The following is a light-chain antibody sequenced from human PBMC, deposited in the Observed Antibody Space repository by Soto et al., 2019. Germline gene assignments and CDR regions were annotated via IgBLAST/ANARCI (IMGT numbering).Light chain of an antibody. CDR2: GAS. Sequence: DIQTTQPPSSLSASVRHNFPITSGASQTISNYLNWYQQKPGKAPKLLMYGASNLQSGVPTRFSGSGSATAFTLTISSLQPEDFATYYCQQSYTNPLTFGRGTKVDIK. CDR3: QQSYTNPLT. V-gene: IGKV1-39*01. CDR1: QTISNY. J-gene: IGKJ1*01.